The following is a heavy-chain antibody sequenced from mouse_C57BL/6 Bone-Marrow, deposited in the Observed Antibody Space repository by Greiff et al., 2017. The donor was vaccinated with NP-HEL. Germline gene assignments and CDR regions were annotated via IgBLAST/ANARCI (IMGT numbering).Heavy chain of an antibody. CDR2: IDPEDGDT. Sequence: VQLQQSGAELVRPGASVKLSCTASGFNIKDYYMHWVKQRPEQGLEWIGRIDPEDGDTEYAPKFQGKATMTADTSSNTAYLQLSSLTSEDTAVYYFTRYYYGSTFAYWGQGTLVTVSA. J-gene: IGHJ3*01. V-gene: IGHV14-1*01. D-gene: IGHD1-1*01. CDR3: TRYYYGSTFAY. CDR1: GFNIKDYY.